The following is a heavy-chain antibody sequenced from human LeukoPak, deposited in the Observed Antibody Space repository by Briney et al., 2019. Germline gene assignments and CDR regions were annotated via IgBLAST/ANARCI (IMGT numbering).Heavy chain of an antibody. V-gene: IGHV4-38-2*02. CDR1: GYSISSGYY. J-gene: IGHJ4*02. Sequence: SETLSLICTISGYSISSGYYWGWIRQPPGKGLEWIGSIYYSPSLKSRVTISLDTSENQFSLKLSSVTAADTAVYYCARDLYSSGWGYFDYWGQGTLVTVSS. D-gene: IGHD6-19*01. CDR3: ARDLYSSGWGYFDY. CDR2: IY.